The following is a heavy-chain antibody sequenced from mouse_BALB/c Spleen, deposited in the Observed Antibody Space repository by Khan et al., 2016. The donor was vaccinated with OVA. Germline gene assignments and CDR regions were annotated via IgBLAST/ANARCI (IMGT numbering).Heavy chain of an antibody. CDR3: ARRNYFGYTFAY. D-gene: IGHD1-2*01. CDR1: GYTFTDYY. V-gene: IGHV1-77*01. J-gene: IGHJ3*01. CDR2: ISPGSGDT. Sequence: QVQLQQSGAELARPGASVKLSCKASGYTFTDYYINWVKQRTGQGLEWIGEISPGSGDTYYNERFKGKATLTADKSSSTAYMQLHRLKTEGSAVSFCARRNYFGYTFAYWGQGTLVTVSA.